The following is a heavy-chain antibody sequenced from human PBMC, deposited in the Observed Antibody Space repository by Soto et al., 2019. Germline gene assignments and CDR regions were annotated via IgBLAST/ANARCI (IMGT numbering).Heavy chain of an antibody. Sequence: GGSLRLSCAASGFNFNDHWMTWVRQAPGKGLEWVANIKKDGSGTYYVDSVKGRFTISRDNANNSLFLQMNSLRADDTAVYYCARVANGVVAPAATYYFDYWGQGALVTVSS. CDR2: IKKDGSGT. D-gene: IGHD2-2*01. CDR3: ARVANGVVAPAATYYFDY. V-gene: IGHV3-7*03. J-gene: IGHJ4*02. CDR1: GFNFNDHW.